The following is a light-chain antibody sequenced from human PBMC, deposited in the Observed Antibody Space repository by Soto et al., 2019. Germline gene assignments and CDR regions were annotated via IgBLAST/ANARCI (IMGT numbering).Light chain of an antibody. CDR3: SSYAGSNNFGV. CDR1: SSDVGGYNY. CDR2: EVS. J-gene: IGLJ1*01. Sequence: QSVLTQPPSASGSPGQSVTISCTGTSSDVGGYNYASWYQQHPGKAPKLVIYEVSKRPSGVPDPFSGSKSGNTASLTVSGLQAEDEADYYCSSYAGSNNFGVFGTGTKVTVL. V-gene: IGLV2-8*01.